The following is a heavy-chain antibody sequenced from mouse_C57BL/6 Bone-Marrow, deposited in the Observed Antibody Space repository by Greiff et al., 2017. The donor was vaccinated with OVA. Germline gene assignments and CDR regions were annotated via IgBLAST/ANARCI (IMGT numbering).Heavy chain of an antibody. J-gene: IGHJ3*01. V-gene: IGHV5-6*01. CDR1: GFTFSSYG. Sequence: EVKVVESGGDLVKPGGSLKLSCAASGFTFSSYGMSWVRQTPDKRLEWVATISSGGSYTYYPDSVKGRFTISRDNAKNTLYLQMSSLKSEDTAMYYCARLPYDYDGFAYWGQGTLVTVSA. CDR3: ARLPYDYDGFAY. D-gene: IGHD2-4*01. CDR2: ISSGGSYT.